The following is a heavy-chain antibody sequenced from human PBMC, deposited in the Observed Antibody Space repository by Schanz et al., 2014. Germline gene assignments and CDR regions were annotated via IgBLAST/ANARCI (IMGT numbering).Heavy chain of an antibody. V-gene: IGHV3-30*19. D-gene: IGHD5-12*01. CDR3: ARANYRRKINVDY. Sequence: QVQLVESGGGVVQFGRSLRLSCVASGFTFSSYGMHWVRQAPGKGLEWVAVISYDGSNKYYADSVKGRFTISRDNAKNSLYLQMNSLRAEDAAVYYCARANYRRKINVDYWGRGTLVTVSS. CDR1: GFTFSSYG. CDR2: ISYDGSNK. J-gene: IGHJ4*01.